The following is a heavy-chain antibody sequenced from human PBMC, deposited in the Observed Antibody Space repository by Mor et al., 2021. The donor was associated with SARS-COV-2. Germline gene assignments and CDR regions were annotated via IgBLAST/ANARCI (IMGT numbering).Heavy chain of an antibody. CDR2: IRHDGNT. CDR3: ARVIRIAAVGTRIDY. D-gene: IGHD6-13*01. J-gene: IGHJ4*02. Sequence: DGLEWIGPIRHDGNTNYNPSLKCRVTMSVDRSKSQFSLNLSSVTAADTAVYFCARVIRIAAVGTRIDYWGEGTLV. V-gene: IGHV4-34*01.